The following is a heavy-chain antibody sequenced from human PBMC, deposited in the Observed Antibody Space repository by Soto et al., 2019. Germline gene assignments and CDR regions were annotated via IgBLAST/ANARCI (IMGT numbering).Heavy chain of an antibody. CDR3: ARDPWNYVSGWFDP. Sequence: ASVKVSCKASGYTFTSYAMHWVRQAPGQRLEWMGWINAGNGNTKYSQKFQGRVTITRDTSASAAYMELSSLRSEDTAVYYCARDPWNYVSGWFDPWGQGTLVTVSS. CDR2: INAGNGNT. D-gene: IGHD1-7*01. CDR1: GYTFTSYA. V-gene: IGHV1-3*01. J-gene: IGHJ5*02.